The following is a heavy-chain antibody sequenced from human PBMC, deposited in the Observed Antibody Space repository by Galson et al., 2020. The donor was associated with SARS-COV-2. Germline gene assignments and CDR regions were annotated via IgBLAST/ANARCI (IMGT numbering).Heavy chain of an antibody. J-gene: IGHJ3*02. V-gene: IGHV4-30-2*01. D-gene: IGHD4-17*01. CDR1: GTSISSGSYS. CDR3: ARLHYGEYAPEAFDI. Sequence: SETLSLTCAVSGTSISSGSYSWNWIRHPPGKGLEWIGYISHSGGTYYNPSLKSRVTISGDRSKNQFSLRLSSVTAADTAVYYCARLHYGEYAPEAFDIWGPGTRVTVAS. CDR2: ISHSGGT.